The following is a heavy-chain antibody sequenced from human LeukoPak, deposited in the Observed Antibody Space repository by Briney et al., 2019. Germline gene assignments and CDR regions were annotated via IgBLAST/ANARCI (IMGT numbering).Heavy chain of an antibody. V-gene: IGHV3-23*01. CDR3: AKDRSGGLTTYYFDY. J-gene: IGHJ4*02. CDR1: GFTFSSYG. CDR2: ISGSGGST. Sequence: GGTLRLSCAASGFTFSSYGMSWVRQAPGKGLEWVSAISGSGGSTYYADSVKGRFTISRDNSKNTLNLQMNSLRAEDTAVYYCAKDRSGGLTTYYFDYWGQGTLVTVSS. D-gene: IGHD1/OR15-1a*01.